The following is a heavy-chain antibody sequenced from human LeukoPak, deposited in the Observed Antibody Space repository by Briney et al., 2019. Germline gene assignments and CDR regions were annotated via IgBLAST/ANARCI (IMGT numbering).Heavy chain of an antibody. V-gene: IGHV4-39*01. Sequence: PSGTLSLTCTVSGGSISSSSYYWGWIRQPPGKGLEWIGSIYYSGSTYYNPSLKSRVTISVDTSKNQFSLKLSSVTAADTAVYYCASRADIVVVPAALDYWGQGTLVTVSS. CDR1: GGSISSSSYY. D-gene: IGHD2-2*01. CDR2: IYYSGST. CDR3: ASRADIVVVPAALDY. J-gene: IGHJ4*02.